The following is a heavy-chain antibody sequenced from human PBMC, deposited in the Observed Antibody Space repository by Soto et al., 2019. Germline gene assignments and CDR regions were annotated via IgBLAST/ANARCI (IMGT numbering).Heavy chain of an antibody. CDR1: GGSISSYY. J-gene: IGHJ6*02. V-gene: IGHV4-59*01. CDR3: ARAGHYDFWSGYYPNYYYGMDV. D-gene: IGHD3-3*01. CDR2: IYYSGST. Sequence: SETLSLTCTVSGGSISSYYWSWIRQPPGKGLEWIGYIYYSGSTNYNPSLKSRVTISVDTSKNQFSLKLSSVTAADTAVYYCARAGHYDFWSGYYPNYYYGMDVWGQGTTVTSP.